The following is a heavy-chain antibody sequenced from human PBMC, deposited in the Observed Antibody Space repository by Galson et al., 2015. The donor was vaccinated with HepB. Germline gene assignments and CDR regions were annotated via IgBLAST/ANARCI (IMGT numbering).Heavy chain of an antibody. CDR2: IKQDGSEK. D-gene: IGHD6-13*01. CDR1: GFTFSSYW. V-gene: IGHV3-7*03. J-gene: IGHJ4*02. Sequence: SLRLSCAASGFTFSSYWMSWVRQAPGKGLEWVANIKQDGSEKYYVDSVKGRFTISRDNAKNSLYLQMNSLRAEDTAVYYCARVDSSSWYLAYFDYWGQGTLVTVSS. CDR3: ARVDSSSWYLAYFDY.